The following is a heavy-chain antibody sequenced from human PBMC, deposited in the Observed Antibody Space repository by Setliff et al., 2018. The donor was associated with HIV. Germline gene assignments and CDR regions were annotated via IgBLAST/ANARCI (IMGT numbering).Heavy chain of an antibody. CDR2: INHSGSA. Sequence: SETLSLTCAVYGGSFTGYHWSWIRQPPGKGLEWIGEINHSGSANYNPSLKTRVTVSVDTSKKQFSLKLNSVTAADTAVYYCAKCSGRFGVVTWFDSWGHGMLVTVSS. V-gene: IGHV4-34*01. CDR3: AKCSGRFGVVTWFDS. J-gene: IGHJ5*01. CDR1: GGSFTGYH. D-gene: IGHD3-10*02.